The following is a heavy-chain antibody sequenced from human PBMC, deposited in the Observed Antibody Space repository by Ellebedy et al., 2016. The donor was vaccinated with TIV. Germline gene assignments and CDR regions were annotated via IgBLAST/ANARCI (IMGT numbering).Heavy chain of an antibody. J-gene: IGHJ4*02. CDR1: GGSFSSYY. V-gene: IGHV4-59*08. CDR3: ARHVVGLPDY. D-gene: IGHD5-18*01. Sequence: MPSETLSLTCTVSGGSFSSYYLSWIRQPPGKGLEWIGYIYYSGSTNYNPSLKSRVTISVDTSKNQFSLKLSSVTAADTAVYYCARHVVGLPDYWGQGTLVTVSS. CDR2: IYYSGST.